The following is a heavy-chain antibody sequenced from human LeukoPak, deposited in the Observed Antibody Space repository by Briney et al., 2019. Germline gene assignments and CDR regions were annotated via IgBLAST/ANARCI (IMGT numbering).Heavy chain of an antibody. V-gene: IGHV3-15*01. CDR2: IKSKTDGGTT. CDR1: GFTFSNAW. CDR3: TTDRGYSYGYLY. J-gene: IGHJ4*02. D-gene: IGHD5-18*01. Sequence: PGGSLRLSCAASGFTFSNAWMSWVRQAPGKGLEWVGRIKSKTDGGTTDYAAPVKGRFTISRDDSKTTLYLQMNSLKTEDTAVYYCTTDRGYSYGYLYWGQGTLATVSS.